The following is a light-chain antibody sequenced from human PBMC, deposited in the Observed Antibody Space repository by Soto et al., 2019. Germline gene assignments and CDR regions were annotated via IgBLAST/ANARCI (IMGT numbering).Light chain of an antibody. CDR1: QSVSSNY. Sequence: EIGLTQSPGTLSLAPGERATLSCSASQSVSSNYLAWYQQKPGQPPRLLLFGASILHTGIPDRFSGGESGADFTLTISGLEPEDFAVYYCQQYCNSLYTFGQGTKFDIK. CDR3: QQYCNSLYT. J-gene: IGKJ2*01. CDR2: GAS. V-gene: IGKV3-20*01.